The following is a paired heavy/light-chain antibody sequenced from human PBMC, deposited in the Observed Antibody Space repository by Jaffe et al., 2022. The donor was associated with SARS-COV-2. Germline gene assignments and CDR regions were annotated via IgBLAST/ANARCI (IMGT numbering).Heavy chain of an antibody. D-gene: IGHD3-3*01. CDR1: GFTVSTSA. Sequence: EVQLLESGGGLVQPGGSLRLSCAASGFTVSTSAMSWVRQAPGKGLEWVSAMSSSGGTTYYADSVKGRFTISRDTSKNTLYLQMNSLRAEDTAVYYCAKNDWGMVLRFLPPDYWGQGTLVTVSS. J-gene: IGHJ4*02. CDR3: AKNDWGMVLRFLPPDY. CDR2: MSSSGGTT. V-gene: IGHV3-23*01.
Light chain of an antibody. V-gene: IGLV2-8*01. CDR1: SSDVGGYKY. CDR2: EVN. Sequence: QSALTQPPSASGSPGQSVTISCTGTSSDVGGYKYVSWYQQYPGKAPKLMIYEVNKRPSGVPDRFSGSKSGNTASLTVSGLQAEDEADYYCSSCAGSNNMVFGGGTKLTVL. CDR3: SSCAGSNNMV. J-gene: IGLJ3*02.